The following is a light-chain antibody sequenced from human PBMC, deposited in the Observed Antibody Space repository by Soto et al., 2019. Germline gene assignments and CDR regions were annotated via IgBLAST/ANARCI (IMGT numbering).Light chain of an antibody. Sequence: DLQMTQSPSSLSASVGDRVTITCRASQSISSYLNWYQQKPGKAPKLLIYAASSLQSGVPSRFSGSWSGTDFTLTSSSRQPDDFATYYCQQSYSTPLTFGGGTKVEIK. CDR1: QSISSY. CDR2: AAS. V-gene: IGKV1-39*01. CDR3: QQSYSTPLT. J-gene: IGKJ4*01.